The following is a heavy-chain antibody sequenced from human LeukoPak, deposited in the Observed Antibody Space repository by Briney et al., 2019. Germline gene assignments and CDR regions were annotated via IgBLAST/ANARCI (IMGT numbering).Heavy chain of an antibody. CDR2: IYHSGST. J-gene: IGHJ4*02. V-gene: IGHV4-38-2*02. D-gene: IGHD5-18*01. Sequence: KPSETLSLTCTVSGYSISSGYYWGWIRQPPGKGLEWIGSIYHSGSTYYNPSLKSRVTISVDTSKNQFSLKLSSVTAADTAVYYCARRPTKRWIQLWSTLFDYWGQGTLVTVSS. CDR1: GYSISSGYY. CDR3: ARRPTKRWIQLWSTLFDY.